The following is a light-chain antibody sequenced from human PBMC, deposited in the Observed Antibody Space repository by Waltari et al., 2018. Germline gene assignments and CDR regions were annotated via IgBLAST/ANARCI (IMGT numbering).Light chain of an antibody. CDR3: SSYTSTSTLDV. CDR1: SSYIGGYNS. Sequence: QSALTQPASVSGSPGQSITISCTGTSSYIGGYNSVSWYQHHPGKAPQLMIYEVTKRPSGVSYRFSGSKSGNTASLTISGLQAEDEANYFCSSYTSTSTLDVFGGGTKLTVL. CDR2: EVT. V-gene: IGLV2-14*01. J-gene: IGLJ2*01.